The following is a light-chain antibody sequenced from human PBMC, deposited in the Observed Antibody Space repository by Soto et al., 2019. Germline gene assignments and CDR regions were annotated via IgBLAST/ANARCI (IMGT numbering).Light chain of an antibody. CDR3: QHRSNWPIT. Sequence: DIVLPQAPGTLSFSPGERATLSCRASQSVRSSHLAWYQQKPGQAPRLLIYDTSNRATGLSARFSGSGSGTDFTLTINSLEPEDFAVYYCQHRSNWPITFGQGTRLEIK. J-gene: IGKJ5*01. CDR1: QSVRSSH. CDR2: DTS. V-gene: IGKV3D-20*02.